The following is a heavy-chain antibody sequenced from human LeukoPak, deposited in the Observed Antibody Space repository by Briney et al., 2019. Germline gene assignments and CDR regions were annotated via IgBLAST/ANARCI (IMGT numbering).Heavy chain of an antibody. Sequence: ASVKVSCKTSGYKFTSYYIHWVRQAPGQGLEWMGIFNPSGGHTVSAPKFQGRVTMSGDMSTTTVYMEMNNLGSDDTAVYYCARELLYDTSPPGYWGQGTVVTVSS. V-gene: IGHV1-46*01. J-gene: IGHJ4*02. CDR3: ARELLYDTSPPGY. CDR1: GYKFTSYY. CDR2: FNPSGGHT. D-gene: IGHD3-22*01.